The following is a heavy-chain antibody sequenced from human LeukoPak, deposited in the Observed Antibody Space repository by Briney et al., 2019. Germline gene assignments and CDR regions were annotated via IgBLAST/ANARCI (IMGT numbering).Heavy chain of an antibody. J-gene: IGHJ4*02. V-gene: IGHV3-7*04. CDR3: ASDREYYYGSGSFDY. CDR2: IKQDGSEK. Sequence: ESGGSLRLSCAASGFTFSSYWMSWVRQAPGKGLEWVANIKQDGSEKYYVDSVKGRFTISRDNAKNSLYLQMNSLRAEDTAVYHCASDREYYYGSGSFDYWGQGTLVTVSS. CDR1: GFTFSSYW. D-gene: IGHD3-10*01.